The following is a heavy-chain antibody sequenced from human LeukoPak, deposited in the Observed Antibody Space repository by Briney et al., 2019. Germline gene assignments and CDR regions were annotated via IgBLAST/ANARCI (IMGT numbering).Heavy chain of an antibody. CDR2: INHSGST. Sequence: SETLSLTCAVYGGSFSGYYWSWIRQPPGKGLEWIGEINHSGSTNYNTSLKSRVTISVDTSKNQFSLKLSSVTAADTAVYYCARGRWYYYGSGSYYNYYYGMDVWGQGTTVTVSS. V-gene: IGHV4-34*01. J-gene: IGHJ6*02. D-gene: IGHD3-10*01. CDR3: ARGRWYYYGSGSYYNYYYGMDV. CDR1: GGSFSGYY.